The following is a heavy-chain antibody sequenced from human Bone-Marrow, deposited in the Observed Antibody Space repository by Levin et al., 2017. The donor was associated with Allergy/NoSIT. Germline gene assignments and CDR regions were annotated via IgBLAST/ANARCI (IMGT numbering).Heavy chain of an antibody. D-gene: IGHD3-16*01. CDR3: ARDRLTVINSYYYYYGLDV. CDR1: GASVSSGAFY. Sequence: SETLSLTCTVSGASVSSGAFYWTWIRQPPGKGLEWIGSIFYSGNTDYNPSLKSRVTISIDTSKNQFSLKLTSASAADTALYFCARDRLTVINSYYYYYGLDVWGQGTTVTVSS. V-gene: IGHV4-61*08. J-gene: IGHJ6*02. CDR2: IFYSGNT.